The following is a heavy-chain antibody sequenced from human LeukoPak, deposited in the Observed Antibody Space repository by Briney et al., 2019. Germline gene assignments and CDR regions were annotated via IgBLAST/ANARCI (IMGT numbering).Heavy chain of an antibody. CDR2: ISDSGGSR. Sequence: GGSLRLSCAASGFTFSSFAMSWVRQAPGKGLEWVSAISDSGGSRYYADSVKGRFTISRDNSKNTLYLQMSSLRAEDTAVYYCVKDSAGKYYFDYWGQGTLVTVSS. D-gene: IGHD2-15*01. V-gene: IGHV3-23*01. J-gene: IGHJ4*02. CDR3: VKDSAGKYYFDY. CDR1: GFTFSSFA.